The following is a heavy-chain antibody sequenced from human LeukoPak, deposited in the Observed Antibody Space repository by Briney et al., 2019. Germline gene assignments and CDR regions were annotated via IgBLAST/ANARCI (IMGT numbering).Heavy chain of an antibody. CDR3: ARDVYDYGDYTIDY. J-gene: IGHJ4*02. V-gene: IGHV4-4*07. CDR1: GGSINSYF. D-gene: IGHD4-17*01. Sequence: SETLSLTCTISGGSINSYFWSWIRQLAGKGLEWIGRIYSSGSTNYNSSLKSRVSMSVDTSKNQFSLRLSSVTAADTAVYYCARDVYDYGDYTIDYWGQGTLVTVSS. CDR2: IYSSGST.